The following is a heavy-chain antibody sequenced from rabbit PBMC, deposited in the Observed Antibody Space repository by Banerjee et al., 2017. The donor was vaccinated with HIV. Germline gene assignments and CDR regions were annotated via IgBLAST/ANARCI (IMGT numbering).Heavy chain of an antibody. CDR3: VRVAGSSGYYSL. J-gene: IGHJ4*01. CDR2: IDLYFGTT. D-gene: IGHD1-1*01. V-gene: IGHV1S47*01. CDR1: GFDFSKYG. Sequence: EQLEESGGGLAKPEGSLTLTCKASGFDFSKYGISWVLQAPGKGLEWIGYIDLYFGTTSCERWVNGGSNTSDHSAQNTLSLPLNSLTAVAPATYFCVRVAGSSGYYSLWGAGTLVTVS.